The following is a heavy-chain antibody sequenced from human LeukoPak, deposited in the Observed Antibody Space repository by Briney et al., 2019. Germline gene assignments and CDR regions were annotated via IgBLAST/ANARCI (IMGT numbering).Heavy chain of an antibody. CDR2: ISDDGDAT. D-gene: IGHD6-19*01. Sequence: QAAGSLRLSCAASGFTFSTYAMSWVRQAPGKGLEWVSAISDDGDATYYADSVKGRFTISRDNSKNTLYLQMNSLRAEDTAVYYCAKIELAVAGTFPAFDIWGQGTMVTVSS. V-gene: IGHV3-23*01. CDR1: GFTFSTYA. CDR3: AKIELAVAGTFPAFDI. J-gene: IGHJ3*02.